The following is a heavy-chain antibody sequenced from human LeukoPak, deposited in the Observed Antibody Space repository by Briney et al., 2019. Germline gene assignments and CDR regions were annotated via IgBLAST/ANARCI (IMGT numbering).Heavy chain of an antibody. CDR3: ARAAAAGTRTDYYYYYMDV. J-gene: IGHJ6*03. V-gene: IGHV4-61*02. Sequence: PSETLSLTCTVSGGSISSGSYYWSWIRQPAGKGLEWIGRIYTSGSTNYNPSLKSRVTISVDTSKNQFSLKLSSVTAADTAVYYCARAAAAGTRTDYYYYYMDVWGKGTTVTVSS. CDR2: IYTSGST. CDR1: GGSISSGSYY. D-gene: IGHD6-13*01.